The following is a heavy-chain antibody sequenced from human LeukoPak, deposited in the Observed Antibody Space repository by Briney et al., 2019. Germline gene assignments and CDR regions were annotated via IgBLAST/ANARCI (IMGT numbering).Heavy chain of an antibody. V-gene: IGHV1-18*01. Sequence: ASVKVSCKASGYTFTSYGISWVRQAPGQGLEWMGWISAYNGNTNYAQKLQGRVTMTTDTSTSTAYMELRSLRSEDTAVYYCARGWGIRLSCYPLCYGMDVWGQGTTVTVSS. D-gene: IGHD7-27*01. CDR2: ISAYNGNT. CDR3: ARGWGIRLSCYPLCYGMDV. CDR1: GYTFTSYG. J-gene: IGHJ6*02.